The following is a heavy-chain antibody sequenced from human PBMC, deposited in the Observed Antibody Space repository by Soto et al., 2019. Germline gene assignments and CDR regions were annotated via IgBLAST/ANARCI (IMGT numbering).Heavy chain of an antibody. D-gene: IGHD3-22*01. Sequence: ASVKVSCKPSGYTLNTYYLHWVRQAPGQGLEWMGIIHPSGGGSTYAQKFLGRVTMTRDTSTSTVFMELSSLRSADTAVYYCVRSYDDSNGFSLYQFDYWGQGTRVTVSS. CDR2: IHPSGGGS. V-gene: IGHV1-46*02. CDR3: VRSYDDSNGFSLYQFDY. J-gene: IGHJ4*02. CDR1: GYTLNTYY.